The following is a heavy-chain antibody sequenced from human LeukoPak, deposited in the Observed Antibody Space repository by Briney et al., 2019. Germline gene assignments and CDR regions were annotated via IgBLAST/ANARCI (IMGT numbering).Heavy chain of an antibody. CDR1: GGSFSGYS. Sequence: PSETLSLTCAVYGGSFSGYSWSWIRQPPGKGLEWIGYIYYSGSTYYNPSLKSRVTISVDTSKNQFSLKLSSVTAADTAVYYCARDRGALGYCSGGSCYSYWYFDLWGRGTLVTVSS. V-gene: IGHV4-30-4*07. J-gene: IGHJ2*01. CDR3: ARDRGALGYCSGGSCYSYWYFDL. CDR2: IYYSGST. D-gene: IGHD2-15*01.